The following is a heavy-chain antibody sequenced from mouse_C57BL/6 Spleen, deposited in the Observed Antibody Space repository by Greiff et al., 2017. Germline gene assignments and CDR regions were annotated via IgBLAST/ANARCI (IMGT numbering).Heavy chain of an antibody. J-gene: IGHJ2*01. V-gene: IGHV1-85*01. CDR2: IYPRDGST. CDR1: GYTFTSYD. CDR3: ARSGTVVAYYFNY. Sequence: VQLQQSGPELVKPGASVKLSCKASGYTFTSYDINWVKQRPGQGLEWIGWIYPRDGSTKYNEKFKGKATLTVDTSSSTAYMELHSLTSEDSAVYFCARSGTVVAYYFNYWGQGTTLTVSS. D-gene: IGHD1-1*01.